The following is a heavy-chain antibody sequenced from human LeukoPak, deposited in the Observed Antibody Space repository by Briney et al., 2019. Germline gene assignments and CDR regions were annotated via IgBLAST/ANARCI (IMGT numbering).Heavy chain of an antibody. CDR1: RFTFSSYS. CDR2: ISSSSSYI. CDR3: ARSLGTARQMSNY. V-gene: IGHV3-21*01. J-gene: IGHJ4*02. Sequence: GGSLRLSCAASRFTFSSYSMNWVRQAPGKGLEWVSSISSSSSYIYYADSVKGRFTISRDNAKNSLYLQMNSLRAEDTAVYYCARSLGTARQMSNYWGQGTLVTVSS. D-gene: IGHD6-6*01.